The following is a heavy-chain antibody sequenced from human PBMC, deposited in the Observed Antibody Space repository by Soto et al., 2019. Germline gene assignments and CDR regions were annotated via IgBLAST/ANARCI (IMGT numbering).Heavy chain of an antibody. D-gene: IGHD2-15*01. Sequence: LRLSCAASGFTFSSYIMNWVRQAPGKGLEWVSSISSSSSYIYYADSVKGRFTISRDNAKNSLYLQMNSLRAEDTAVYYCARLGGYCSGGSCPYGMDVWGQGTTVTVSS. CDR1: GFTFSSYI. V-gene: IGHV3-21*01. CDR2: ISSSSSYI. J-gene: IGHJ6*02. CDR3: ARLGGYCSGGSCPYGMDV.